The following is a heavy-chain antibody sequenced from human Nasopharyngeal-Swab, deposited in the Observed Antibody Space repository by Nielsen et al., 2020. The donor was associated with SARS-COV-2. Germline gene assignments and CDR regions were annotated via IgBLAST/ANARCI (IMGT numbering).Heavy chain of an antibody. Sequence: GGSLRLSFAASGFTFSSYWMSWVRQAPGKGLEWVANIKQDGSEKYYLDSGKGRFTISRDNAKNSLYLQMNSLRAEDTAVYYCATPERAAFDYRGQGTLVTVAS. CDR2: IKQDGSEK. CDR1: GFTFSSYW. CDR3: ATPERAAFDY. V-gene: IGHV3-7*03. J-gene: IGHJ4*02. D-gene: IGHD6-13*01.